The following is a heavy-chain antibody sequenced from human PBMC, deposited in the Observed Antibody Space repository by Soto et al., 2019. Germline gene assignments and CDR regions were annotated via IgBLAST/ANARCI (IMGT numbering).Heavy chain of an antibody. V-gene: IGHV4-30-4*01. CDR1: GGSISSGNYC. Sequence: SETLSLTYTVSGGSISSGNYCWSWIRQPPGKGLEWIGYIYYIGSTHYNPSLKSRVTISVDASKNQFSLKLSSVTAADTAVYYCARSHGSGSYYNDYWGQGTLVTVSS. D-gene: IGHD3-10*01. J-gene: IGHJ4*02. CDR2: IYYIGST. CDR3: ARSHGSGSYYNDY.